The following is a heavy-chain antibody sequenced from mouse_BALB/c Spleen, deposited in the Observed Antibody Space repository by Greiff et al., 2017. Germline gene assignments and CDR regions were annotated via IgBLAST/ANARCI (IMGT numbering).Heavy chain of an antibody. J-gene: IGHJ4*01. D-gene: IGHD1-1*01. CDR3: ARGYGSSPPYYAMDY. CDR2: IWAGGST. V-gene: IGHV2-9*02. Sequence: LVAPSQSLSITCTVSGFSLTSYGVHWVRQPPGKGLEWLGVIWAGGSTNYNSALMSRLSISKDNSKSQVFLKMNSLQTDDTAMYYCARGYGSSPPYYAMDYWGQGTSVTVSS. CDR1: GFSLTSYG.